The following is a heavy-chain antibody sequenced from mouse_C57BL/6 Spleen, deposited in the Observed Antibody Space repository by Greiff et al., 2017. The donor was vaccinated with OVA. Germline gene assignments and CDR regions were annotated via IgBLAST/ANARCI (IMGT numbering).Heavy chain of an antibody. Sequence: EVQLQQSGPELVKPGDSVKISCTASGYSFTGYFMNWVMQSHGKSLEWIGRINPYNGDTFYNQKFKGKATLTVDRSSSTAHMELRSLTSEDSAVYYCARGNGNYLYWYFDVWGTGTTVTVSS. J-gene: IGHJ1*03. CDR1: GYSFTGYF. CDR2: INPYNGDT. V-gene: IGHV1-20*01. D-gene: IGHD2-1*01. CDR3: ARGNGNYLYWYFDV.